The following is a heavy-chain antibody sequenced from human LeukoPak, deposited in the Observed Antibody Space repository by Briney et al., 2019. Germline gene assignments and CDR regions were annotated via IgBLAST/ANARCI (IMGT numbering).Heavy chain of an antibody. D-gene: IGHD3-3*01. CDR2: LYYDGRT. Sequence: SETLSLTCTVFGDSVSSSNYYWAWFRQPPGKGLDWIGSLYYDGRTYYSPSLESRVTVSVDTSKNQFALKLTSVTAADTAVYYCARRDRNAIFDYWGQGTLVTVSS. V-gene: IGHV4-39*01. J-gene: IGHJ4*02. CDR3: ARRDRNAIFDY. CDR1: GDSVSSSNYY.